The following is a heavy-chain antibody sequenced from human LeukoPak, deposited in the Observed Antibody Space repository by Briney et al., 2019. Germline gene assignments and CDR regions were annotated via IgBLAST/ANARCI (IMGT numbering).Heavy chain of an antibody. CDR2: ISTYNGDT. CDR3: TRRGPPATNWFDP. D-gene: IGHD3-10*01. J-gene: IGHJ5*02. Sequence: VASVTVSCKTSGYTFTSHGINWVRQAPGQGLEWMGWISTYNGDTNSAQKFQGRVTLTTDTSTSTAYMELRSPRYDDTAVYYCTRRGPPATNWFDPWGQGTLVTVSS. CDR1: GYTFTSHG. V-gene: IGHV1-18*01.